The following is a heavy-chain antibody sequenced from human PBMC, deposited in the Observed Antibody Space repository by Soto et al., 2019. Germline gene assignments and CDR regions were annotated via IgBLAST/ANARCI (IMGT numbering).Heavy chain of an antibody. V-gene: IGHV3-33*01. CDR2: IWYDGSNK. D-gene: IGHD3-10*01. Sequence: QVQLVESGGGVVQPGRSLRLSCAASGFTFSSYGMHWVRQAPGKGLEWVAVIWYDGSNKYYADSVKGRFTIYRDNSKNTLYLQMNSLRAEDTAVYYCARDRGRYAFDIWGRGTMVTVSS. CDR3: ARDRGRYAFDI. J-gene: IGHJ3*02. CDR1: GFTFSSYG.